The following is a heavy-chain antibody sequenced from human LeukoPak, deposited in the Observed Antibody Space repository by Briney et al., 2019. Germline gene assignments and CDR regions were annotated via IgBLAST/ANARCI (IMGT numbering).Heavy chain of an antibody. J-gene: IGHJ4*02. D-gene: IGHD7-27*01. CDR2: ISYDGRNK. CDR3: ARDGPGDKAFDY. V-gene: IGHV3-30*03. Sequence: PGGSLRLSCVASGFTFNNYGMHWVRQAPGKGLEWVAVISYDGRNKYYGDSVKGRFTISRDNFKNTLYLQMNSLRAEDTAVYYCARDGPGDKAFDYWGQGTLVTVSS. CDR1: GFTFNNYG.